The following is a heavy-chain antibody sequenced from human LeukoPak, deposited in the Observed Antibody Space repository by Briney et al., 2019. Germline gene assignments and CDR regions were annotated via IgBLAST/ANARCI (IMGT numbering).Heavy chain of an antibody. CDR1: GFTFSSYA. J-gene: IGHJ4*02. CDR2: ISGSGGST. CDR3: AGYFCSGGSCYRYFDY. V-gene: IGHV3-23*01. Sequence: GGSLRLSCAASGFTFSSYAMSWVRQAPGKGLEWVSGISGSGGSTYYADSVKGRFTISRDNSKNTLYLQMNSLRPEDTAVYYCAGYFCSGGSCYRYFDYWGQGTLVTVSS. D-gene: IGHD2-15*01.